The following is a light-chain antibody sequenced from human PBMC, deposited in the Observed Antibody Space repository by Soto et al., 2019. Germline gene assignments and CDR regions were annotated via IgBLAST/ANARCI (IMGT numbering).Light chain of an antibody. V-gene: IGKV1-17*01. CDR1: HGIGND. CDR3: QQYSTSSRT. CDR2: AAS. J-gene: IGKJ1*01. Sequence: IQITQPPSALSAAVGDKVTITSRASHGIGNDLGWYQQKPGKAPRLLIYAASNLQSGVPSRFSGSGSGTDFTLTISSLQPDDFAIYFCQQYSTSSRTFGQGTKVDIK.